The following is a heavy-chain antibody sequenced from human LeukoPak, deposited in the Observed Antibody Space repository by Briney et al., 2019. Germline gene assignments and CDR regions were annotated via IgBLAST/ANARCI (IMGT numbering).Heavy chain of an antibody. CDR2: IYHSGST. CDR1: GYSISSGYY. D-gene: IGHD3-10*01. CDR3: ARPGLRGAFDI. J-gene: IGHJ3*02. V-gene: IGHV4-38-2*02. Sequence: PSGTLSLTCTVSGYSISSGYYWGWIRQPPGKGLEWIGYIYHSGSTYYNPSLKSRVTISVDTSKNQFSLKLTSVTAADTAVYYCARPGLRGAFDIWGQGTMVSISS.